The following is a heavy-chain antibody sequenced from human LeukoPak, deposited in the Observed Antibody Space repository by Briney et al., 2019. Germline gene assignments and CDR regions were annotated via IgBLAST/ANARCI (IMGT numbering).Heavy chain of an antibody. V-gene: IGHV1-46*01. CDR1: GYTFTNYY. J-gene: IGHJ5*02. CDR3: ARGTITMVRGVIKYNWFDP. D-gene: IGHD3-10*01. CDR2: INPSGGST. Sequence: GASVKVSCKASGYTFTNYYMHWVRQAPGQGLEWMGIINPSGGSTSYAQKFQGRVTMTRDTSTSTVYMELSSLRSEDTAVYYCARGTITMVRGVIKYNWFDPWGQGTLVTVSS.